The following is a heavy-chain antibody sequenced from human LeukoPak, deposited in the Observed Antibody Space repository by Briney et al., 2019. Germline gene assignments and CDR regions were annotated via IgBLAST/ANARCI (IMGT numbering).Heavy chain of an antibody. CDR2: IRYDGSNK. V-gene: IGHV3-30*02. CDR3: AKDRNYYDSSGYPNWFDP. J-gene: IGHJ5*02. CDR1: GFTFSSYG. Sequence: GGSLRLSCAASGFTFSSYGMHWVRQAPGKGLEWVAFIRYDGSNKYYAGSVKGRFTISRDNSKNTLYLQMNSLRAEDTAVYYCAKDRNYYDSSGYPNWFDPWGQGTLVTVSS. D-gene: IGHD3-22*01.